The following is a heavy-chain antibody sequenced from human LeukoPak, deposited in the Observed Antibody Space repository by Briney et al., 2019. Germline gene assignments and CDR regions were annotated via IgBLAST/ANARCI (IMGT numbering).Heavy chain of an antibody. V-gene: IGHV3-7*01. CDR3: ARLIIYNYVYYMDV. D-gene: IGHD5-18*01. CDR1: GFTFSTYW. J-gene: IGHJ6*03. Sequence: GGSLSLSCAASGFTFSTYWMSWVRQAPGKGLEWVANIKQDGSEKYYVDSVKGRFTISRDNAKNSLYLQMNSLRAEDTAVYYCARLIIYNYVYYMDVWGKGTTVTVSS. CDR2: IKQDGSEK.